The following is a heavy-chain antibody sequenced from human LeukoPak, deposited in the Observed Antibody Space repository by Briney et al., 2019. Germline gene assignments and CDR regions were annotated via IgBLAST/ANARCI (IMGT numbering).Heavy chain of an antibody. CDR1: GFTFSSYG. Sequence: GRSLRLSCAASGFTFSSYGMHWVRQAPGKGLEWVAVISYDGSNKYYADSVKGRFTISRDNSKNTLYLQMNSLRAEDTAVYYCTKDRVRGSYFDYWGQGTLVTVSS. CDR3: TKDRVRGSYFDY. J-gene: IGHJ4*02. V-gene: IGHV3-30*18. D-gene: IGHD3-10*02. CDR2: ISYDGSNK.